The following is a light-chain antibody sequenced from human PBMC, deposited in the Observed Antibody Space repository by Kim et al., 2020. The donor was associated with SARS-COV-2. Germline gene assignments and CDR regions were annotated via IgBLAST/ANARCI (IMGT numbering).Light chain of an antibody. CDR1: SSNIANNY. CDR3: AVWDDSLSGRV. J-gene: IGLJ3*02. Sequence: GQTVTISWSGSSSNIANNYVYWYQHLPGTAPKLLISRNNQRPSGVPDRFSGSKSGTSASLAISGLRSEDEADYYCAVWDDSLSGRVFGGGTQLTVL. V-gene: IGLV1-47*01. CDR2: RNN.